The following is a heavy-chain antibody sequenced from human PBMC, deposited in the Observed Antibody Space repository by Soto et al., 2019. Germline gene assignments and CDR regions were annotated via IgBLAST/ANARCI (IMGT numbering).Heavy chain of an antibody. D-gene: IGHD4-17*01. CDR2: IYYSGST. Sequence: KPSETLSLTCTVSGGSISSSSYYWGWIRQPPGKGLEWIGSIYYSGSTYYNPSLKSRVTISVDTSKNQFSLKLSSVTAADTAVYYCARPNKDYGDYGWYYFDYWGQGTLVTVSS. CDR3: ARPNKDYGDYGWYYFDY. J-gene: IGHJ4*02. V-gene: IGHV4-39*01. CDR1: GGSISSSSYY.